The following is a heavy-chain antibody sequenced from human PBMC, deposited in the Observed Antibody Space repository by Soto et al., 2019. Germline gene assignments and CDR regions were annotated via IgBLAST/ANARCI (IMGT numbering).Heavy chain of an antibody. CDR2: INPNSGGT. D-gene: IGHD2-15*01. V-gene: IGHV1-2*02. J-gene: IGHJ6*02. CDR3: ARDGCSGGSCYSLSGMDV. Sequence: ASVKVSCKASGYTFTGYYMHWVRQAPGQGLEWMGWINPNSGGTNYAQKFQGRVTMTRDTSISTAYMELSRLRSDDTAVYYCARDGCSGGSCYSLSGMDVWGQGTTVTVSS. CDR1: GYTFTGYY.